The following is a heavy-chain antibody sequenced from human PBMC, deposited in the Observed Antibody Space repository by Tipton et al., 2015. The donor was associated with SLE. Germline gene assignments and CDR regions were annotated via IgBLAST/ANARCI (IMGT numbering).Heavy chain of an antibody. Sequence: SLRLSCAASGFTFDDYAMHWVRQAPGKGLEWASGISWNSGSIGYADSVKGRFTISRDNAKNSLYLQMNSLRAEDTALYYCARGYDFWSGYYTIGYWGQGTLVTVSS. D-gene: IGHD3-3*01. CDR1: GFTFDDYA. CDR2: ISWNSGSI. CDR3: ARGYDFWSGYYTIGY. J-gene: IGHJ4*02. V-gene: IGHV3-9*01.